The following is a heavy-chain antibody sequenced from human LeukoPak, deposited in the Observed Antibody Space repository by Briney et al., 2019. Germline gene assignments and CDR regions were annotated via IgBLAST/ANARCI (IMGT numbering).Heavy chain of an antibody. CDR1: GGSFSGYY. J-gene: IGHJ3*02. D-gene: IGHD3-9*01. CDR3: ARAAYIYYDILTGYPKSRAFDI. CDR2: FNHSGST. Sequence: SETLSLTCAVYGGSFSGYYWSWIRQPPGKGLEWIGEFNHSGSTNYNPSLKSRVTISVDTSKNQFSLKLSSVTAADTAVYYCARAAYIYYDILTGYPKSRAFDIWGQGTMVTVSS. V-gene: IGHV4-34*01.